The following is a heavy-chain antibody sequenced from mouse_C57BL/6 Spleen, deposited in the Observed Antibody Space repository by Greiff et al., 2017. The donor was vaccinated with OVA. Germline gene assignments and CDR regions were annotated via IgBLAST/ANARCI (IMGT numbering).Heavy chain of an antibody. J-gene: IGHJ2*01. D-gene: IGHD2-4*01. CDR2: IYPGSGST. V-gene: IGHV1-55*01. Sequence: QVQLQQPGAELVKPGASVKMSCKASGYTFTSYWITWVKQRPGQGLEWIGDIYPGSGSTNYNEKFKSKATLTVDTSSSTAYMQLSSLTSEDSAVYYCARDDYDGGDFDYWGQGTTLTVSS. CDR1: GYTFTSYW. CDR3: ARDDYDGGDFDY.